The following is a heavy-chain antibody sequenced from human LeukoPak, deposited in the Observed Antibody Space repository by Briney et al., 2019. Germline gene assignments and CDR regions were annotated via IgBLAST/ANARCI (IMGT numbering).Heavy chain of an antibody. CDR1: GGTFSSYA. CDR2: IIPIFGTA. J-gene: IGHJ6*03. D-gene: IGHD3-16*01. CDR3: ALVLGEDYYYYMDV. V-gene: IGHV1-69*06. Sequence: GASVKVSCKASGGTFSSYAISWVRQAPGQALEWMGGIIPIFGTANYAQKFQGRVTITADKSTSTAYMELSSLSSEDTAVYYCALVLGEDYYYYMDVWGKGTTVTVSS.